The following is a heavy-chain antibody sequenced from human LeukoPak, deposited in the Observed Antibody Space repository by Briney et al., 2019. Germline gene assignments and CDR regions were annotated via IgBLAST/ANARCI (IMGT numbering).Heavy chain of an antibody. D-gene: IGHD3-10*01. V-gene: IGHV1-2*04. CDR1: GYTLTELS. CDR2: INPNSGGT. J-gene: IGHJ4*02. Sequence: ASVKVSCKVSGYTLTELSMHWVRQAPGQGLEWMGWINPNSGGTNYAQKFQGWVTMTRDTSISTAYMELSRLRSDDTAVYYCARDLDGSGLEAYWGQGTLVTVSS. CDR3: ARDLDGSGLEAY.